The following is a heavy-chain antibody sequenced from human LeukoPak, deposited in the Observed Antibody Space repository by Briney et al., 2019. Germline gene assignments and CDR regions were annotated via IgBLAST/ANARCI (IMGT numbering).Heavy chain of an antibody. Sequence: SETLSLTCTVSGGSVSSGSYYWSWIRQPPGKGLEWIGYIYYSGSTNYNPSLKSRVTISVDTSKNQFSLKLSSVTAADTAVYYCTAIFIAAAGTSSGWFDPWGQGTLVTVSS. V-gene: IGHV4-61*01. CDR1: GGSVSSGSYY. J-gene: IGHJ5*02. CDR3: TAIFIAAAGTSSGWFDP. D-gene: IGHD6-13*01. CDR2: IYYSGST.